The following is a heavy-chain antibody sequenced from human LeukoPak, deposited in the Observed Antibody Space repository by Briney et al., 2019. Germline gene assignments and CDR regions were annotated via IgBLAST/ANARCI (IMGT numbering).Heavy chain of an antibody. V-gene: IGHV3-30*04. Sequence: PGGSLRLSCAASGFTFSSYAMHWVRQAPGKGLEWVAVISYDGSNKYYADSVKGRFTISRDNSKNTLYLQMNSLRAEDTAVYYCASWTTYYYDSSGYSSNDASDIWGQGTMVTVSS. D-gene: IGHD3-22*01. J-gene: IGHJ3*02. CDR2: ISYDGSNK. CDR1: GFTFSSYA. CDR3: ASWTTYYYDSSGYSSNDASDI.